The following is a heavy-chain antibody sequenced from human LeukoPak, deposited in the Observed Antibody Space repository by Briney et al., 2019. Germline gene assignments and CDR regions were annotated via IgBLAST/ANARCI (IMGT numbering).Heavy chain of an antibody. CDR1: GVSISSYY. D-gene: IGHD4-17*01. CDR2: IXTXXSX. Sequence: SETLSLTCTVSGVSISSYYWXXXRQPAGKGLXXXGRIXTXXSXXYNXSLKSXXTXSXDKSKNQFSLKLSSATAADTAVYYCATQRVYGDYWGFDYWGQGTLVTVSS. J-gene: IGHJ4*02. V-gene: IGHV4-4*07. CDR3: ATQRVYGDYWGFDY.